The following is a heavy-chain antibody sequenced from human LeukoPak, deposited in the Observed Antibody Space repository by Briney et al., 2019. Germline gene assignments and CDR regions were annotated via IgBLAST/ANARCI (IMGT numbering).Heavy chain of an antibody. V-gene: IGHV3-21*04. D-gene: IGHD5-12*01. CDR2: ISSSSSYM. Sequence: GGSLRLSCAASGFTFSSYSMNWVRQAPGKGLEWVSSISSSSSYMYYADSVKGRFTISRDNFENTLYLQMNSLRAEDTALYYCAKGRQGGGYAIDYWGQGTLVTVSS. CDR1: GFTFSSYS. J-gene: IGHJ4*02. CDR3: AKGRQGGGYAIDY.